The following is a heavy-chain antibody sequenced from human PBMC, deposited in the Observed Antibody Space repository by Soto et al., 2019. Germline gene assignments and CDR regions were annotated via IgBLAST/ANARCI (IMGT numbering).Heavy chain of an antibody. CDR1: GYTFTNYG. CDR2: ISAYNGNT. CDR3: ARPLPTIDS. D-gene: IGHD1-1*01. Sequence: QVQLLQSGAEVKKPGASVKVSCKASGYTFTNYGISWVRQAPGQGLEWMGWISAYNGNTNYAQNLQGRVTTTTDTSTSTAYRELRSRHSDDTAVNNCARPLPTIDSWGQGTLVTVSS. V-gene: IGHV1-18*01. J-gene: IGHJ4*02.